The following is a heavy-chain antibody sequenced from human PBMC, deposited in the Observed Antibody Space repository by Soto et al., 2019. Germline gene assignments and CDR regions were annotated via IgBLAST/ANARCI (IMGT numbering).Heavy chain of an antibody. D-gene: IGHD3-3*01. CDR2: ISSDGSDK. V-gene: IGHV3-30*18. CDR1: GFTFSNFG. J-gene: IGHJ4*02. Sequence: QVQLVESGGGVVQPGRSLRLSCAASGFTFSNFGMHWGRQAPGKGLEWVAAISSDGSDKYYSDSVKGRFTISRDNSKTTLFLQMHSLRVEDTAVYYCVKGSDVARQELDYWGQGTLVTVSS. CDR3: VKGSDVARQELDY.